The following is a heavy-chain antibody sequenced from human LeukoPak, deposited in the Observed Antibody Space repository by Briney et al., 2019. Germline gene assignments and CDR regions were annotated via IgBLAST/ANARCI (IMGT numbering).Heavy chain of an antibody. CDR2: ISSSSSYI. V-gene: IGHV3-21*01. Sequence: GGSLRLSCAASGFTFSSYSMNWVRQAPGKGLEWVSSISSSSSYIYYADSVKGRFTISRDNAKNSLYLQMNSLRAEDMAVYYCAREGGGSSGWPDYYYYGMDVWGQGTMVTVSS. CDR1: GFTFSSYS. J-gene: IGHJ6*02. CDR3: AREGGGSSGWPDYYYYGMDV. D-gene: IGHD6-19*01.